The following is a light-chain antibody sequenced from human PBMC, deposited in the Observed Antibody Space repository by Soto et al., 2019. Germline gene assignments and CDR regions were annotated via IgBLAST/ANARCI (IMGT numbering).Light chain of an antibody. CDR3: QQRSNWPPT. CDR1: QSVSSY. Sequence: EIVLTQSPATLSLSPGERATLSCRASQSVSSYSAWYQQRPGQAPRLLIYDASNRATGIPARFSGSGSGTDFTLTISSLEPEDFAVYYCQQRSNWPPTFGQGTNVEIK. J-gene: IGKJ1*01. CDR2: DAS. V-gene: IGKV3-11*01.